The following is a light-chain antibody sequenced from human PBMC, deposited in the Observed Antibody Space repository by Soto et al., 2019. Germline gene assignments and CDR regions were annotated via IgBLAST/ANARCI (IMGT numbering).Light chain of an antibody. Sequence: EIVLTQSPGTLSLSPGERATLSCRASQSIRSNYLAWYQQKPGQAPRLLIYGASTRATGIPARFSGSGSGTEFTLTISSLQSEDFALYYCQHYNNWPPAWTFGQGTKVDI. CDR2: GAS. CDR1: QSIRSN. V-gene: IGKV3-15*01. CDR3: QHYNNWPPAWT. J-gene: IGKJ1*01.